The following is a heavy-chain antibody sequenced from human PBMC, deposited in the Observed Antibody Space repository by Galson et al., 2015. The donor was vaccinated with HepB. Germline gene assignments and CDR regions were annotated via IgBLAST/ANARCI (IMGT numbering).Heavy chain of an antibody. CDR1: GFTFGAYE. Sequence: SLRLSCAASGFTFGAYEMNWVRQAPGKGLEWISYISSNGYMIYYAESVRGRFTVSRDNARDSLYLQMNSLRVEDTAVYYCVRDDALWSWYFDSWGQGILVTVFS. J-gene: IGHJ4*02. CDR3: VRDDALWSWYFDS. V-gene: IGHV3-48*03. CDR2: ISSNGYMI. D-gene: IGHD3-10*01.